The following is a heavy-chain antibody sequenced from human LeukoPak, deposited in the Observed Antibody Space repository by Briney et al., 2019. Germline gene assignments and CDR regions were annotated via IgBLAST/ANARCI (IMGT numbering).Heavy chain of an antibody. CDR1: GGTFSSYA. J-gene: IGHJ4*02. CDR2: IIPIFGTA. CDR3: ARDGADCSGGSCYGFDY. D-gene: IGHD2-15*01. Sequence: ASVTVSCKASGGTFSSYAISWVRQAPGQGLEWMGGIIPIFGTANYAQKFQGRVTITADESTSTAYMELSSLRSEDTAVYYCARDGADCSGGSCYGFDYWGQGTLVTVSS. V-gene: IGHV1-69*13.